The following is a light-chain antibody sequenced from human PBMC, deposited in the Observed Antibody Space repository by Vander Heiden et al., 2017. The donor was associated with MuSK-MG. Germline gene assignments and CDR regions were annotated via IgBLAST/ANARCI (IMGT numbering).Light chain of an antibody. J-gene: IGKJ4*01. CDR2: DAS. CDR3: QQRINGHPVIT. Sequence: EIVLTQSPATLSLSPGERATLSCRASQSVSSYLAWYQQKPGQAPRLLIYDASNRATGIKARFSGSGDGTDFTLTISSREPEDFEVYYCQQRINGHPVITFGGGTKVEIK. V-gene: IGKV3-11*01. CDR1: QSVSSY.